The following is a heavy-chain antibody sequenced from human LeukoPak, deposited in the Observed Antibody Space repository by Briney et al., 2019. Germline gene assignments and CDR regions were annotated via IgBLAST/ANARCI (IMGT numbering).Heavy chain of an antibody. CDR2: INQDESEK. J-gene: IGHJ4*02. Sequence: GGSLRLSCAVSGMTFKNYWMSWFRQTPGKGLEWVATINQDESEKYYLDSVKGRFTISRDNSKNTLYLQMNSLRAEDTAVYYCAKGVYYFDYWGQGTLVTVSS. D-gene: IGHD3-3*01. V-gene: IGHV3-7*01. CDR3: AKGVYYFDY. CDR1: GMTFKNYW.